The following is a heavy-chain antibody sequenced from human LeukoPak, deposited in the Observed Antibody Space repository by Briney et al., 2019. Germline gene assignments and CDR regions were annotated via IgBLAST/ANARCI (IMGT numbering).Heavy chain of an antibody. CDR3: AGAITIFGVAQYYFDY. D-gene: IGHD3-3*01. CDR1: GYTLTELS. CDR2: FDPEDGET. V-gene: IGHV1-24*01. J-gene: IGHJ4*02. Sequence: GASVKVSCKVSGYTLTELSMHWVRQAPGKGLEWMGGFDPEDGETIYAQKFQGRVTMTEDTSTDTAYMELSSLRSEDTAVYYCAGAITIFGVAQYYFDYWGQGTLVTVSS.